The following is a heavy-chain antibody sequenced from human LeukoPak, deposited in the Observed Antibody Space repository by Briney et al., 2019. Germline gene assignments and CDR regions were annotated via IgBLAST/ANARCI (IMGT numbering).Heavy chain of an antibody. CDR2: ISGSGGST. J-gene: IGHJ3*02. CDR1: GFTFSSYA. Sequence: PGGSLRLSCAASGFTFSSYAMSGVRQAPGKGLEWVSAISGSGGSTYYADSVKGRFTISRDNSKNTLYLQMNSLRAEDTAVYYCAKDQGGNRYCSSTSCYTDDAFDIWGQGTMVTVSS. CDR3: AKDQGGNRYCSSTSCYTDDAFDI. D-gene: IGHD2-2*02. V-gene: IGHV3-23*01.